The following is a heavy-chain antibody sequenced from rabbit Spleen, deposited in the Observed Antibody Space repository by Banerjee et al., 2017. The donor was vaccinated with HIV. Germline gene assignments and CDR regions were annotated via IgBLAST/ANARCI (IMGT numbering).Heavy chain of an antibody. V-gene: IGHV1S40*01. D-gene: IGHD8-1*01. Sequence: QSLEESGGDLVKPGASLTLTCTASGFSFSSVHWIYWVRQAPGKGLEWIGTIYAGSTGTTDYASWAKGRFTISKTSSTTVTLQMTSLTAADTATYFCARDSGSSFSSYGMDHWGQGTLVTVS. J-gene: IGHJ6*01. CDR3: ARDSGSSFSSYGMDH. CDR2: IYAGSTGTT. CDR1: GFSFSSVHW.